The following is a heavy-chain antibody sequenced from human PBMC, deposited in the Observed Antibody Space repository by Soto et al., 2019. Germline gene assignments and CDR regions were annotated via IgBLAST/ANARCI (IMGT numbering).Heavy chain of an antibody. J-gene: IGHJ4*01. CDR1: GFTFSIYA. Sequence: EVQLLESGGGLVQPGGSLRLSCAASGFTFSIYAMSWVRQAPGKGLEWVSAISGSGDYTYYADSVMGRFAISRDNSKNTLYLQMNSLRAEDTAVYYCAKLLKAVAGTYDYWGHGTLVTVSS. D-gene: IGHD6-19*01. CDR2: ISGSGDYT. V-gene: IGHV3-23*01. CDR3: AKLLKAVAGTYDY.